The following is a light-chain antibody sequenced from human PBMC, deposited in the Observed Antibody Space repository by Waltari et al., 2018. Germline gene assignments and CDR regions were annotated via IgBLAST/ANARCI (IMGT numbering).Light chain of an antibody. CDR2: GNN. J-gene: IGLJ1*01. Sequence: QSVLTQPPSASGTPGQRVTISCSGSSSNIGSNTVNWYQQLPGTAPKPPVHGNNQRPSGVSNRFSGSKSGNTASLTISGLQAEDEADYYCNSYTSTSTYVFGTGTKVTVL. V-gene: IGLV1-44*01. CDR1: SSNIGSNT. CDR3: NSYTSTSTYV.